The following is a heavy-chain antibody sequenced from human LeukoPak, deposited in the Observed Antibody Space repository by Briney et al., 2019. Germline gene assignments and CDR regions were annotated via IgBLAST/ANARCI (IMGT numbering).Heavy chain of an antibody. J-gene: IGHJ4*02. D-gene: IGHD3-22*01. Sequence: SETLSPTCTVSGGSISSYYWSWIRQPPGKGLEWIGYIYYSGSTNYNPSLKSRVTISVDTSKNQFSLKLSSVTAADTAVYYCASVSCSGYSIDYWGQGTLVTVSS. CDR2: IYYSGST. CDR1: GGSISSYY. V-gene: IGHV4-59*01. CDR3: ASVSCSGYSIDY.